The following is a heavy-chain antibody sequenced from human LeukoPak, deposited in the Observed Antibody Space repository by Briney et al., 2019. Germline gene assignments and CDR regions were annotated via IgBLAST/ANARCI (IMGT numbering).Heavy chain of an antibody. CDR2: INEDGSEK. CDR1: GFTFRNYW. D-gene: IGHD2-8*02. V-gene: IGHV3-7*01. J-gene: IGHJ4*02. Sequence: TGGSLRLSCAASGFTFRNYWVNWVRQAPGKGLEWVANINEDGSEKYYVDSVKGRFTISRDNAKNSLYLQMNSLRAEDTAVYYCARHDNTASYCLTYWGQGTLVTVSS. CDR3: ARHDNTASYCLTY.